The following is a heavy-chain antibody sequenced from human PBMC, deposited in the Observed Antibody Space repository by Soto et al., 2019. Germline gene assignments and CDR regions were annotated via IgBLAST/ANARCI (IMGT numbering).Heavy chain of an antibody. CDR2: IYYSGST. D-gene: IGHD3-22*01. Sequence: PSETLSLTCTVSGGSISSYYWSWIRQPPGKGLEWIGYIYYSGSTNYNPSLKSRVTISVDTSKNQFSLKLSSVTAADTAVYYCATTYYDSSDAPRRMDVWGQGTTVTVSS. CDR1: GGSISSYY. V-gene: IGHV4-59*01. CDR3: ATTYYDSSDAPRRMDV. J-gene: IGHJ6*02.